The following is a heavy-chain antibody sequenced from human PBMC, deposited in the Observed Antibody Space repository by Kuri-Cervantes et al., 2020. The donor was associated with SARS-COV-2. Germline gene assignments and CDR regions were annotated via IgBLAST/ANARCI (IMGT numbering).Heavy chain of an antibody. CDR1: GFTFSSYG. D-gene: IGHD1-1*01. CDR3: AKDRIGTPQYYFDY. CDR2: ISYDGSNK. V-gene: IGHV3-30*18. J-gene: IGHJ4*02. Sequence: GESLKISCAASGFTFSSYGMHWVRQAPGKGLEWVAVISYDGSNKYYADSVKGRFTISRDNSKNTLYLQMNSLRAEDTAVYYCAKDRIGTPQYYFDYWGQGTLVTVSS.